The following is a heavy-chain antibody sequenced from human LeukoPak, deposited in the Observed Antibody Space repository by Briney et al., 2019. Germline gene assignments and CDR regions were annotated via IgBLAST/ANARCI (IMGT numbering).Heavy chain of an antibody. D-gene: IGHD3-22*01. J-gene: IGHJ4*02. CDR3: ARGEDSSGYYHEWYFDY. V-gene: IGHV4-30-2*01. CDR1: GGSISSGGYY. Sequence: PSETLSLTCTVSGGSISSGGYYWSWIRQPPGKGLEWIGYIYHSGSTYYNPSLKSRVTISVDRSKNQFSLKLSSVTAADTAVYYCARGEDSSGYYHEWYFDYWGQGTLVTVSS. CDR2: IYHSGST.